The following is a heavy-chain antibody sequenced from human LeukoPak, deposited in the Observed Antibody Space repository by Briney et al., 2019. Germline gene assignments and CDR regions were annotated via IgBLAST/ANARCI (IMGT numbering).Heavy chain of an antibody. CDR3: ARAEANYYDSSMWAFDI. D-gene: IGHD3-22*01. J-gene: IGHJ3*02. CDR2: IIPTFGTA. Sequence: GASVKVSCKASGGTFSSYAISWVRQAPGQGLEWMGGIIPTFGTANYAQKFQGRVTITTDESTSTAYMELSSLRSEDTAVYYCARAEANYYDSSMWAFDIWGQGTMVTVSS. CDR1: GGTFSSYA. V-gene: IGHV1-69*05.